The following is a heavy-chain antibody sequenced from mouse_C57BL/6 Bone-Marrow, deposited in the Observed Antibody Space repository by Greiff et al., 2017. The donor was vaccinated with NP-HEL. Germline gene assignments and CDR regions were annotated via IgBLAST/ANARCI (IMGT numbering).Heavy chain of an antibody. D-gene: IGHD3-2*02. CDR2: IYPGDGDT. V-gene: IGHV1-82*01. CDR3: ARSAGPHPLYYYAMDY. Sequence: VQLQQSGPELVKPGALVKISCKASGYAFSSSWMNWVKQRPGKGLEWIGRIYPGDGDTNYNGKFKGKATLTADKSSSTAYMQLSSLTSEDSAVYFCARSAGPHPLYYYAMDYWGQGTSVTVSS. CDR1: GYAFSSSW. J-gene: IGHJ4*01.